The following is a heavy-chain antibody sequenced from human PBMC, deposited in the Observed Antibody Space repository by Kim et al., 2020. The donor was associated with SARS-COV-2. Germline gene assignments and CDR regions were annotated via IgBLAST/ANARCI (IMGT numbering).Heavy chain of an antibody. CDR1: GFTFSDYY. J-gene: IGHJ4*02. D-gene: IGHD5-12*01. Sequence: GGSLRLSCAASGFTFSDYYMSWIRQAPGKGLEWVSYISSSGTYTNYADSLRGRFTISRDNAKNSLFLQMNSLRSEDTAVYYCARLLVPTAEYYFDYWGQGTLVTVSS. V-gene: IGHV3-11*03. CDR2: ISSSGTYT. CDR3: ARLLVPTAEYYFDY.